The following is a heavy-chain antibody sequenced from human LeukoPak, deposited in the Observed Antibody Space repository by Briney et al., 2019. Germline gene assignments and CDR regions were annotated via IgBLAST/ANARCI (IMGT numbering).Heavy chain of an antibody. CDR1: GGSISSHY. CDR3: AGGIAAAGTSFDY. J-gene: IGHJ4*02. V-gene: IGHV4-59*08. Sequence: PSETLSLTCTVSGGSISSHYWSWIRQPPGKGLEWIGYIYYSGSTNYNPSLKSRVTISVDTSKNQFSLKLSSVTAADTAVYYCAGGIAAAGTSFDYWGQGTLVTVSS. D-gene: IGHD6-13*01. CDR2: IYYSGST.